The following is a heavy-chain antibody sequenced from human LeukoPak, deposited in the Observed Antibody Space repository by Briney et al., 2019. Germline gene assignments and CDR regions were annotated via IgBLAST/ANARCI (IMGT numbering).Heavy chain of an antibody. Sequence: GGSLRLSCAASRFTSSSYSMNWDRQAPGKGLEWVLYISSSSSTIYHAVSVKGRFTISRDNAKNSMYLQMNSLRAEDTAVYYWARDRGPLNKRPRYFDYWGQGTLVTVSS. CDR3: ARDRGPLNKRPRYFDY. V-gene: IGHV3-48*01. CDR2: ISSSSSTI. J-gene: IGHJ4*02. CDR1: RFTSSSYS. D-gene: IGHD3-10*01.